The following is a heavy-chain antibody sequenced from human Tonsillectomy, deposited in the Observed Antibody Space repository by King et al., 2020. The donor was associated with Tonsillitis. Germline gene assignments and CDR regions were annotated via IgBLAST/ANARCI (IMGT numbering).Heavy chain of an antibody. V-gene: IGHV4-61*01. CDR1: GGSVSSGSYY. Sequence: QLQESGPGLVKPSETLSLTCTVSGGSVSSGSYYWSWIRQPPGKGLEWIGYIYYSGSTNYNPSLKSRVTISVDTSKNQFSLKLSSVTAAATAVYYCARERNYDFWSGRNYYGMDVWGQGTTVTVSS. CDR2: IYYSGST. CDR3: ARERNYDFWSGRNYYGMDV. D-gene: IGHD3-3*01. J-gene: IGHJ6*02.